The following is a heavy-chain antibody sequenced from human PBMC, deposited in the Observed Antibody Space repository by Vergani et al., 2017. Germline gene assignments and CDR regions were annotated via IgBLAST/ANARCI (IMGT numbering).Heavy chain of an antibody. CDR2: IRSDESRR. Sequence: QVQLVESGGGVVQPGGSLRLSCAASGFTFNSYGMHWVRQAPGKGLEWVASIRSDESRRYYGDSMEGPFTISRDNSKNTLHLQMKSLRPEDTAVYYCAKEGGGYCSGGTCYPEYWGQGTLVIVSS. CDR3: AKEGGGYCSGGTCYPEY. J-gene: IGHJ4*02. V-gene: IGHV3-30*02. D-gene: IGHD2-15*01. CDR1: GFTFNSYG.